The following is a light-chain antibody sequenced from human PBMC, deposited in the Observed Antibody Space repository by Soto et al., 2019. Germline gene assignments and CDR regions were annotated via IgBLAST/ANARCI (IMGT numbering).Light chain of an antibody. CDR3: QQRSNWPRT. Sequence: DIVLTQSPDSLAVSLGERATLSCRASQSVSSYLAWYQQKPGLAPRLLIYDASSRATGIPARFSGSGSGTDFTLTISSLEPEDFAVYYCQQRSNWPRTFGQGTKVDIK. J-gene: IGKJ1*01. V-gene: IGKV3-11*01. CDR2: DAS. CDR1: QSVSSY.